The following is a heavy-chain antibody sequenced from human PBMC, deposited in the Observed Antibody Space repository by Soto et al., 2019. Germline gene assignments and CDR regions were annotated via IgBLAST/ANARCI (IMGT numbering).Heavy chain of an antibody. CDR1: GFTFSTYA. CDR2: ISYDGTNK. J-gene: IGHJ6*02. CDR3: AKDGGGYNYGYVMLDKYYYGIDV. Sequence: QVQLVESGGGVVQPGRSLRLSCAASGFTFSTYAMHWVRQAPGKGLEWVAVISYDGTNKYYADSVRGRFIISRDNSKNTLFLQMNSLRAEDTAVYYCAKDGGGYNYGYVMLDKYYYGIDVWGQGTTVTVSS. D-gene: IGHD5-18*01. V-gene: IGHV3-30-3*01.